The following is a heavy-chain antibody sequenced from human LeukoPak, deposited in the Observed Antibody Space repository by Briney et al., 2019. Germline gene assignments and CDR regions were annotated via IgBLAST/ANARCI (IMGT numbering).Heavy chain of an antibody. CDR1: GFIFSNYG. V-gene: IGHV3-30*02. D-gene: IGHD6-19*01. CDR3: AKDDSSGLDY. J-gene: IGHJ4*02. Sequence: GSLRLSCAASGFIFSNYGIHWVRQAPGKGLEWVAFIRYDGSNKNYVDSVKGRFTISRDNSKNTLYLQMNSLRPEDTAVYYCAKDDSSGLDYWGQGTLVTVSS. CDR2: IRYDGSNK.